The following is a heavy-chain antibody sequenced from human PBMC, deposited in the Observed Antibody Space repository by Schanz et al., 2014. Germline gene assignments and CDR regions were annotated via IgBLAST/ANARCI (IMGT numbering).Heavy chain of an antibody. CDR1: GFTFTTHS. CDR2: ISGSGGST. CDR3: ASPSGYSDYGTYFDF. Sequence: QLVGSGGGLIQPGGSLRLSCTASGFTFTTHSMTWVRQAPGKGLEWVSGISGSGGSTYYADSVKGRFTISRDNSKNILYLQMNSLRTEDTAVYYCASPSGYSDYGTYFDFWGQGTLVTVSS. V-gene: IGHV3-23*04. J-gene: IGHJ4*02. D-gene: IGHD5-12*01.